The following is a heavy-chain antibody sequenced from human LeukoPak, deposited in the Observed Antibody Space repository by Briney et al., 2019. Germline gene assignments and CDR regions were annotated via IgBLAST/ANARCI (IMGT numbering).Heavy chain of an antibody. V-gene: IGHV1-8*03. CDR1: GYTFTSYD. CDR3: ARSTVTTLSPMGY. Sequence: ASVKVSCKASGYTFTSYDINWVRQATGQGLEWMGWMNPNSGNTGYAQKFQGRATITRNTSISTAYMELSSLRSEDTAVYYCARSTVTTLSPMGYWGQGTLVTVSS. J-gene: IGHJ4*02. CDR2: MNPNSGNT. D-gene: IGHD4-17*01.